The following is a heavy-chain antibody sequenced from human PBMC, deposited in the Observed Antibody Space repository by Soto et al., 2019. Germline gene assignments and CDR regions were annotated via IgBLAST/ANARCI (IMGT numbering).Heavy chain of an antibody. Sequence: EVQLVESGGGLVKPGGSLRLSCAASGFTFSSYSMNWVRQAPGKGLEWVSSISSSSSYIYYADSVKGRFTISRDNATNSLYLQMNSLRAEDTAGYYCARDQPGYSYGYGLGYWGQGTLVTVSS. CDR3: ARDQPGYSYGYGLGY. D-gene: IGHD5-18*01. CDR1: GFTFSSYS. CDR2: ISSSSSYI. V-gene: IGHV3-21*01. J-gene: IGHJ4*02.